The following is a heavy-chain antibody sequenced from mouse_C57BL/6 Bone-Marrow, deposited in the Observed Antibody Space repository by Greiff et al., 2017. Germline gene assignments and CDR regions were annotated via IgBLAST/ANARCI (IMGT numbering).Heavy chain of an antibody. Sequence: QVQLQQPGAELVRPGTSVKLSCKASGYTFTSYWMHWVKQRPGQGLEWIGWIYPGSGNTKYNEKFKGKATLTADTSSSTAYMQLSSLTSEDSAVYYCARASFAYWGQGTLVTVSA. D-gene: IGHD6-1*01. CDR3: ARASFAY. J-gene: IGHJ3*01. V-gene: IGHV1-66*01. CDR2: IYPGSGNT. CDR1: GYTFTSYW.